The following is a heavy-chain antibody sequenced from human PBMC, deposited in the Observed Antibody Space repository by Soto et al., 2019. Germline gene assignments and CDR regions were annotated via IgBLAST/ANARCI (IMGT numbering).Heavy chain of an antibody. Sequence: ASVKVSCKASGYTSTSYDINWVRQATGQGLEWMGWMNPNSGNTGYAQKFQGRVTMTRNTSISTAYMELSSLRSEDTAVYYCARVPGSDGYSYYYYMDVWGKGTTVTVSS. D-gene: IGHD3-10*01. V-gene: IGHV1-8*01. J-gene: IGHJ6*03. CDR3: ARVPGSDGYSYYYYMDV. CDR2: MNPNSGNT. CDR1: GYTSTSYD.